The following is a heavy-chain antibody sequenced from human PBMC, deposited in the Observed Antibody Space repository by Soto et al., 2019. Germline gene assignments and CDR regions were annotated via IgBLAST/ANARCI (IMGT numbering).Heavy chain of an antibody. D-gene: IGHD2-8*02. CDR2: INPDGSRI. V-gene: IGHV3-74*01. J-gene: IGHJ5*02. CDR1: GFALSSYW. CDR3: ARVPVGAYGKFDP. Sequence: EVHLVESGGGLVQAGGSLRLSCAASGFALSSYWMHWVRRVPGKGMVWVSRINPDGSRIDHADSVRGRFTLSRDNAKNTLFLQMNNLRAEDTALYHCARVPVGAYGKFDPWGQGTLGTVSS.